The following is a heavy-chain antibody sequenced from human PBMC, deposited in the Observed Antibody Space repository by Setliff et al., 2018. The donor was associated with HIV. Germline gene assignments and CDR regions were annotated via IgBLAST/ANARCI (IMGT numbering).Heavy chain of an antibody. V-gene: IGHV3-7*03. CDR2: IKQDGSEK. CDR1: GLTFSNYW. CDR3: PRGRLLWSGSYYYYYMDV. J-gene: IGHJ6*03. D-gene: IGHD3-10*01. Sequence: GESLKISCAASGLTFSNYWMNWVRKAPGRGLEWVANIKQDGSEKYYVDSVKGRFTISRDNPKNSLFLQMNSLRAEDTAVYYCPRGRLLWSGSYYYYYMDVWGKGTTVTVSS.